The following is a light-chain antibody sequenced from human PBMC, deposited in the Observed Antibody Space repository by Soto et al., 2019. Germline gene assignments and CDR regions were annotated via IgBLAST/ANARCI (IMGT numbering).Light chain of an antibody. J-gene: IGKJ1*01. Sequence: EIVLTQSPGTLSLSPGERATLSCRASQSVSSSYLAWYQQNRGQAPRLLIYGASSRAPGIPDRFGGSGSGTAFTFTISRLEPEDFAVYYCQQYGSSRWTFGQGTKVEIK. V-gene: IGKV3-20*01. CDR1: QSVSSSY. CDR3: QQYGSSRWT. CDR2: GAS.